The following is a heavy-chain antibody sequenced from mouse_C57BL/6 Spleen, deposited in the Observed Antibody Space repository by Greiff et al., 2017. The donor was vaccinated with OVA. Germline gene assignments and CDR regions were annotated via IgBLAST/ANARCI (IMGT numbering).Heavy chain of an antibody. CDR1: GYTFTSYW. D-gene: IGHD1-1*01. V-gene: IGHV1-55*01. CDR2: IYPGTGST. J-gene: IGHJ2*01. CDR3: ARCDCYGSSYLFDY. Sequence: QVQLQQPGAELVKPGASVKMSCKASGYTFTSYWITWVKQRPGQGLEWIGDIYPGTGSTNYNEKFKSKATLTVDTSSSTAYMQLSSLTSDDSAVDYCARCDCYGSSYLFDYWGQGTTLTVSS.